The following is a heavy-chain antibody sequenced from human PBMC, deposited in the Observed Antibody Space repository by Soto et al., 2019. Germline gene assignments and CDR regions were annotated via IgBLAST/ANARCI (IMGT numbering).Heavy chain of an antibody. V-gene: IGHV1-8*01. CDR2: MNPNSGNT. D-gene: IGHD5-12*01. CDR3: ARVGERGYATWYYYYYYMDV. Sequence: ASVKVSCKASGYTFTSYDINWVRQATGQGLEWMGWMNPNSGNTGYAQKFQGRVTMTRNTSISTAYMELSSLRSEDTAVYYCARVGERGYATWYYYYYYMDVWGKGTTVTVSS. CDR1: GYTFTSYD. J-gene: IGHJ6*03.